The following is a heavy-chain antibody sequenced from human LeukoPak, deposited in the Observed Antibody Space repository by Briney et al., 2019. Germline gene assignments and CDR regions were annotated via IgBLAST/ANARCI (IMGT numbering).Heavy chain of an antibody. CDR2: IWYDGSNK. D-gene: IGHD3-3*01. CDR3: AKVSPTIFGVVITKYYYYMDV. CDR1: GFTFSSYG. J-gene: IGHJ6*03. V-gene: IGHV3-30*02. Sequence: GGSLRLSCAASGFTFSSYGMHWVRQAPGKGLEWVAVIWYDGSNKYYADSVKGRFTISRDNSKNTLYLQMNSLRAEDTAVYYCAKVSPTIFGVVITKYYYYMDVWGKGTTVTVSS.